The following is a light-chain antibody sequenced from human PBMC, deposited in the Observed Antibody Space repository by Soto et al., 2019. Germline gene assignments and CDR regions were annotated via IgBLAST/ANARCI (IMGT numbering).Light chain of an antibody. CDR1: QSLYNSNNLKY. V-gene: IGKV4-1*01. CDR3: QQYHSNPST. CDR2: WAS. Sequence: DIVMTQSPDSLAVSLGERATINCKSSQSLYNSNNLKYLAWYQQKPGQPPKLLLYWASTRESGVPDRFSGSGSGTDFTLTISSLQAADVAVYYCQQYHSNPSTFGQGTKLEIK. J-gene: IGKJ2*01.